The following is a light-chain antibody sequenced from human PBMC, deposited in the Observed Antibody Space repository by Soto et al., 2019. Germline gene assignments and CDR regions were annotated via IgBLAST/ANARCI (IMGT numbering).Light chain of an antibody. CDR2: VAS. V-gene: IGKV1-39*01. Sequence: IQMTQSPSSLSASVGYRFTITCRASQSISRYLNWYQQKPGKAPNLLIYVASSLQSEVPSRFSGSGSGTDFTLTISSLQPEDFATYSCQQSYNSPQTFGRGTKVDI. CDR1: QSISRY. J-gene: IGKJ1*01. CDR3: QQSYNSPQT.